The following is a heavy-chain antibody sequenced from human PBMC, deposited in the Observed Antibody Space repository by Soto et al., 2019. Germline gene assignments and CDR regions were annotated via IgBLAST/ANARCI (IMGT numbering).Heavy chain of an antibody. V-gene: IGHV3-23*01. J-gene: IGHJ4*02. D-gene: IGHD2-21*01. Sequence: EVQLLESGGDLVQPGGSLRLSCAASGFTFSSFAMSWVRQAPGKGLEWVSRVFGHGGGPDYADSVKGRFTISRDNSKNTLVLQMSSLRVDDTDIYYCAKMRGMEVWDYSLDYWGQGTLVTVSS. CDR3: AKMRGMEVWDYSLDY. CDR1: GFTFSSFA. CDR2: VFGHGGGP.